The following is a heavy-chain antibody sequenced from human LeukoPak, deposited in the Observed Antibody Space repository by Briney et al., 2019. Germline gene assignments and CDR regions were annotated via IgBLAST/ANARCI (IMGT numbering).Heavy chain of an antibody. Sequence: GGSLKPSCAASELTFDDYAMNWVRKAPGKGLEGVSGISWNSGSIGYADSVKGRFTISRDNAKNSLNLQMNSLRAEDMALYYCARGVPAAISFDGFDIWGQGTMVTVSS. D-gene: IGHD2-2*01. V-gene: IGHV3-9*03. J-gene: IGHJ3*02. CDR3: ARGVPAAISFDGFDI. CDR1: ELTFDDYA. CDR2: ISWNSGSI.